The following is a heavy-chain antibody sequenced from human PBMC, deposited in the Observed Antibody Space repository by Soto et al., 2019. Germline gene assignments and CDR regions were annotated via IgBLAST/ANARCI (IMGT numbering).Heavy chain of an antibody. Sequence: PSETLSLTCTVSGGSISSYYWSWIRQPPGKGLEWIGYIYYSGSTNYNPSLKSRVTTSVDTSKNQFSLKLSSVTAADTAVYYCAADYGDPDYYYYGMDVWGQGTTVTVSS. CDR3: AADYGDPDYYYYGMDV. CDR1: GGSISSYY. CDR2: IYYSGST. D-gene: IGHD4-17*01. V-gene: IGHV4-59*01. J-gene: IGHJ6*02.